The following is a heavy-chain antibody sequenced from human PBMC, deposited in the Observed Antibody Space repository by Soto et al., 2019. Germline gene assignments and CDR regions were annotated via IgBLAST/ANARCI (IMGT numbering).Heavy chain of an antibody. CDR1: GASISYGGFS. D-gene: IGHD5-12*01. J-gene: IGHJ4*02. CDR3: ARGGGYDSFDY. Sequence: SETLSLTCTVSGASISYGGFSWSWIRQSPGKGLEWIGYISHLENTYLHPSFKSRLTMSIDRTRNQFSLKLSSVTAADMAVYYCARGGGYDSFDYWGQGVLVTSPQ. CDR2: ISHLENT. V-gene: IGHV4-30-2*06.